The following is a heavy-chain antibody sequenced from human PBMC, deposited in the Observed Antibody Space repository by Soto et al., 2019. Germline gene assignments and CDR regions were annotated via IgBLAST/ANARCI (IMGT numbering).Heavy chain of an antibody. V-gene: IGHV3-23*01. CDR2: VSGRGGST. D-gene: IGHD4-17*01. CDR1: GFTFNHYA. Sequence: PGGSLRLSCSASGFTFNHYAMSWVRQAPGKGLEWVSAVSGRGGSTKYADSVKGRFVISRDNSNSMLFLQMDSLRGEDTAVYYCAKDSTVTTSLYFYYYGFDVWGQGTTVTVSS. CDR3: AKDSTVTTSLYFYYYGFDV. J-gene: IGHJ6*02.